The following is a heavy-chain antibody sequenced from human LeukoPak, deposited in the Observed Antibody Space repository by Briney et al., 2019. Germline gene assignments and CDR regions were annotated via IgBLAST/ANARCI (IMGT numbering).Heavy chain of an antibody. Sequence: PGGSLRLSCAASGFTFSSYAMSWVRQAPGKGLEWVSAISGSGGSTYYADSVKGRFTISRDNSKNTLYLQMNSLRAEDTAVYYCAKDGYCSSTSCYPDFDPWGQGTLVTVSS. CDR3: AKDGYCSSTSCYPDFDP. CDR1: GFTFSSYA. D-gene: IGHD2-2*01. V-gene: IGHV3-23*01. CDR2: ISGSGGST. J-gene: IGHJ5*02.